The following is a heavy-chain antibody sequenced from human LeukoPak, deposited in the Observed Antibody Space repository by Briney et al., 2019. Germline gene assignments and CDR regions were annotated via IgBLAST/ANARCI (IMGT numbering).Heavy chain of an antibody. J-gene: IGHJ4*02. V-gene: IGHV1-58*01. CDR2: IVVGSGNT. CDR1: GFTFTSSA. Sequence: GTSVKVSCKASGFTFTSSAVQWVRQARGQRLEWIGWIVVGSGNTNYAQKFQERVTITRDMSTSTAYMELSSLRSEDTAVYYCAAGGYYDSSGYYPPDYWGQGTLVTVSS. D-gene: IGHD3-22*01. CDR3: AAGGYYDSSGYYPPDY.